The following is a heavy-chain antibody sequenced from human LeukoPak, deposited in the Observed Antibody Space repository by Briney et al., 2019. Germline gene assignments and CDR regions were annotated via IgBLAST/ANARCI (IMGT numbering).Heavy chain of an antibody. V-gene: IGHV4-61*01. CDR1: GYSISSGYY. Sequence: PSETLSLTCTVSGYSISSGYYWSWIRQPPGKGLEWIGYIYYSGSTNYNPSLKSRVTISVDTSKNQFSLKLSSVTAADTAVYYCARGDQWHDYWGQGTLVTVSS. CDR3: ARGDQWHDY. CDR2: IYYSGST. D-gene: IGHD6-19*01. J-gene: IGHJ4*02.